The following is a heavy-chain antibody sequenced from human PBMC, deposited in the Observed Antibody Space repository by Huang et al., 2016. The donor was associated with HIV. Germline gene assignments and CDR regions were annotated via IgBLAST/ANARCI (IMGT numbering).Heavy chain of an antibody. CDR1: GYAFSDYG. D-gene: IGHD3-16*01. CDR2: FRPTMRRT. Sequence: QIRLVQSGAEVKKPGASVRVSCQASGYAFSDYGFSWVRQAPGQGPEGVVTFRPTMRRTTYGQRFQGRFTLTTDTSTPSFYMDLRSLRSDDTAVYYCARDPKYHSFPYFRQRRGIEIWGQGTVVTVSS. J-gene: IGHJ3*02. CDR3: ARDPKYHSFPYFRQRRGIEI. V-gene: IGHV1-18*04.